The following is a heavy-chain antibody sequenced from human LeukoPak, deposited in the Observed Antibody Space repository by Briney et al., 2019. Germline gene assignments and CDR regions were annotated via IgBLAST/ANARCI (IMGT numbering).Heavy chain of an antibody. V-gene: IGHV3-23*01. D-gene: IGHD3-22*01. CDR3: AKPRGSGYYWTY. CDR1: GFTFSSYA. J-gene: IGHJ4*02. Sequence: PGGSLRLSCAASGFTFSSYAMSWVRQAPGEGLEWVSAISGSGGSTYYADSVKGRFTISRDNSKNTLYLQMNSLRAEDTAVYYCAKPRGSGYYWTYWGQGTLVTVSS. CDR2: ISGSGGST.